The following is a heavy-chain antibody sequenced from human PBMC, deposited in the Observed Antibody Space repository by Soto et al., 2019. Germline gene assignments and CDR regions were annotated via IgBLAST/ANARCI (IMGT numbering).Heavy chain of an antibody. Sequence: ASVKVSCKASGYTFTSYDINWARQATGQGLEWMGWMNPNSGNTGYAQKFQGRVTMTRNTSISTAYMELSSLRSEDTAVYYCARGRGYYGSGSYLWDYWGQGTLVTVSS. CDR3: ARGRGYYGSGSYLWDY. J-gene: IGHJ4*02. CDR2: MNPNSGNT. D-gene: IGHD3-10*01. CDR1: GYTFTSYD. V-gene: IGHV1-8*01.